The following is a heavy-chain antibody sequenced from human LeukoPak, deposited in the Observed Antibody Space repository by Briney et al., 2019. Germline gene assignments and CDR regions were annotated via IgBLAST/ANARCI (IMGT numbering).Heavy chain of an antibody. CDR1: GFTFSSYG. J-gene: IGHJ4*02. V-gene: IGHV3-30*18. D-gene: IGHD2-2*01. Sequence: GRSLRLSCAASGFTFSSYGMHWVRQAPGKGLEWVAVISYDGSNKYYADSVKGRFTISRDNSKNTLYLQMNSLRAEDTAVYYCAKDKVGSSVPDPTWGLLDYWGQGTLVTVSS. CDR3: AKDKVGSSVPDPTWGLLDY. CDR2: ISYDGSNK.